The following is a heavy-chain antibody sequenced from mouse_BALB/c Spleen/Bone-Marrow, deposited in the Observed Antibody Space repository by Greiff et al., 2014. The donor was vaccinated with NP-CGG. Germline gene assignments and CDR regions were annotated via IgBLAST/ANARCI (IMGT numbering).Heavy chain of an antibody. D-gene: IGHD1-1*02. J-gene: IGHJ4*01. V-gene: IGHV14-3*02. CDR1: GFNIKDTY. CDR2: IDPANGNT. CDR3: ARVKLWSYAMDY. Sequence: EVQLQQSGAELVKPGASVKLSCTASGFNIKDTYMHWVKQRPEQGLEWIGRIDPANGNTKYDPKFQGKATITADTSSNTAYLQLSSRTSEDTADYYCARVKLWSYAMDYWGQGTSVTVPS.